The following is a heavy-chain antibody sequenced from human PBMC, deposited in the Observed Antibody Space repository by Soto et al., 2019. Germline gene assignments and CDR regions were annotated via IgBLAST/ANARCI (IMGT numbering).Heavy chain of an antibody. Sequence: GESLKISCKCSGYSFTSYWISLVRQMPGKGLEWMGRIDPSDSYTNYSPSFQGHVTISADKSISTAYLQWSSLKASDTAMYYYARHERGYSGYDFRSPLLEYGMDVWGQGTTVTVSS. D-gene: IGHD5-12*01. CDR2: IDPSDSYT. CDR3: ARHERGYSGYDFRSPLLEYGMDV. J-gene: IGHJ6*02. CDR1: GYSFTSYW. V-gene: IGHV5-10-1*01.